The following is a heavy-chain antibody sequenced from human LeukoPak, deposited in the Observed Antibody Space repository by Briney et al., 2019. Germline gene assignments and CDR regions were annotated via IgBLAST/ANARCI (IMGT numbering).Heavy chain of an antibody. J-gene: IGHJ3*02. CDR2: IYTRRRNI. D-gene: IGHD6-19*01. CDR1: GFTFSDYS. Sequence: GGSLRLSCAASGFTFSDYSMNWVRQAPGKGLEWVSSIYTRRRNIYHADSVKGRFTISRDNAKNSLYLQMNSLRAEDTAVYYCAREAEEAFDIWGQGTVVTVSS. V-gene: IGHV3-21*01. CDR3: AREAEEAFDI.